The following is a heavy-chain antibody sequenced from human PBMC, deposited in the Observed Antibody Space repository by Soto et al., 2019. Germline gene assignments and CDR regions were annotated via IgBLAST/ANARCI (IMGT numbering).Heavy chain of an antibody. CDR1: GGSIGSGGYY. J-gene: IGHJ5*02. V-gene: IGHV4-31*03. Sequence: LSLTCTVSGGSIGSGGYYWSWIRQLPGTGLEWIGSIYYSGTTYYKSSLTSRVTISMDTSKNQFSLKLSSVTAADTAVYYCATGGYSYGSLNWFAPWGQGTLVTVSS. CDR2: IYYSGTT. CDR3: ATGGYSYGSLNWFAP. D-gene: IGHD5-18*01.